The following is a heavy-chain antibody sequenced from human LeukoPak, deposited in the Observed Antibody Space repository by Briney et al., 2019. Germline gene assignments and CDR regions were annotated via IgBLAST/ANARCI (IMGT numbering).Heavy chain of an antibody. CDR3: ARARYCSSTSCYLDY. CDR1: GFTFSSYW. D-gene: IGHD2-2*01. CDR2: IKQDRSEK. Sequence: GGSLRLSCAASGFTFSSYWMSWVRQAPGKGLEGVANIKQDRSEKYYVDSVKGRFTISRDNAKNSLYLQMNSLRAEDTAVYYCARARYCSSTSCYLDYWGQGTLVTVSS. V-gene: IGHV3-7*01. J-gene: IGHJ4*02.